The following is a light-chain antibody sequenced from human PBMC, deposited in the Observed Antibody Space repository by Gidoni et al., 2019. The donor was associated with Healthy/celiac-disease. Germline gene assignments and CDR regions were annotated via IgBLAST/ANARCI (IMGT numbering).Light chain of an antibody. CDR3: LLSYSGARPVV. J-gene: IGLJ2*01. Sequence: QAVVTQEPSLTVSPGGTVTLTCGPSIGAVTSGHYPYWFQQKPGQAPRTLIYDTSNKHSWTPARFSGSLLGGKAALTLSGAQPEDEAEYYCLLSYSGARPVVFGGGTKLTVL. CDR2: DTS. CDR1: IGAVTSGHY. V-gene: IGLV7-46*01.